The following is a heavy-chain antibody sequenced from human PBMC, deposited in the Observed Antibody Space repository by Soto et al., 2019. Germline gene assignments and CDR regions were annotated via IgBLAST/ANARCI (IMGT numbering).Heavy chain of an antibody. CDR2: ISYDGSNK. CDR3: ARPYDFWSGDSPDAFDI. J-gene: IGHJ3*02. CDR1: GFTFSSYA. Sequence: QVQLVESGGGVVQPGRSLRLSCAASGFTFSSYAMHWVRQAPGNGLEWVAVISYDGSNKYYADSVKGRFTISRDNSKNTLYLQMNSLRAEDTAVYYCARPYDFWSGDSPDAFDIWGQGTMVTVSS. V-gene: IGHV3-30-3*01. D-gene: IGHD3-3*01.